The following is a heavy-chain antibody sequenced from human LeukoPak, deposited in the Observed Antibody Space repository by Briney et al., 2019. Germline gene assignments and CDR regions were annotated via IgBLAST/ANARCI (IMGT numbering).Heavy chain of an antibody. CDR2: IYYSGST. Sequence: SETLSLTCTVSGGSISSSSYYWGWIRQPPGKGLEWIGSIYYSGSTNYNPSLKSRVTISVDTSKNQFSLKLSSVTAADTAVYYCARAHYERYYYYYMDVWGKGTTVTVSS. D-gene: IGHD4-17*01. CDR3: ARAHYERYYYYYMDV. CDR1: GGSISSSSYY. V-gene: IGHV4-39*07. J-gene: IGHJ6*03.